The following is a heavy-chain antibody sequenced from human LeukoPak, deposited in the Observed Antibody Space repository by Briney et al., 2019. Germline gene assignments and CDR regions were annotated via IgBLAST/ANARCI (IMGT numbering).Heavy chain of an antibody. Sequence: GESLKISCKGSGYSFTSYWIGWVRQMPGKGLEWMGIIYPGDSDTRYSPSFQGQVTISADKSISTAYLQWSSLKASGTAMYYCARGCSGGSCYRPEYFQHWGQGTLVTVSS. V-gene: IGHV5-51*01. D-gene: IGHD2-15*01. CDR1: GYSFTSYW. J-gene: IGHJ1*01. CDR2: IYPGDSDT. CDR3: ARGCSGGSCYRPEYFQH.